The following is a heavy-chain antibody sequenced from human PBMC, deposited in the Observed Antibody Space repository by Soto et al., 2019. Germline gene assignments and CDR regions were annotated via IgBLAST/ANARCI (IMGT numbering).Heavy chain of an antibody. CDR2: INPNSGGT. CDR3: ARGDNYYGSGSYPRLRRYGMDV. Sequence: GASVKVSCKASGYTFTGYYMHWVRQAPGQGLEWMGWINPNSGGTNYAQKFQGWVTMTRDTSISTAYMELSRLRSDDTAVYYCARGDNYYGSGSYPRLRRYGMDVWGQGTTVTVSS. CDR1: GYTFTGYY. V-gene: IGHV1-2*04. D-gene: IGHD3-10*01. J-gene: IGHJ6*02.